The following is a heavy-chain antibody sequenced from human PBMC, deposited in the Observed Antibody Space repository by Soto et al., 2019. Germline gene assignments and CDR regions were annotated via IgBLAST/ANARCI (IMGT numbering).Heavy chain of an antibody. D-gene: IGHD3-10*01. CDR1: GFTFSSYS. Sequence: EVQLVESGGGLVQPGGSLRLSCAASGFTFSSYSMNWVRQAPGKGLEWVSYISSSSSTIYYVDSVKGRFTISRDNAKNSLYLQMNRLRAEDTAVYYCARANYYGSPGDFDYWGQGTLVTVSS. CDR3: ARANYYGSPGDFDY. V-gene: IGHV3-48*01. CDR2: ISSSSSTI. J-gene: IGHJ4*02.